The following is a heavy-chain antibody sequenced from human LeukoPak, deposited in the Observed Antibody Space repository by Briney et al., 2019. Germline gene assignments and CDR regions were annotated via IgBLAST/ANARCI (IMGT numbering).Heavy chain of an antibody. D-gene: IGHD3-10*01. Sequence: SETLSLTCTVSGGSISSGGYYWSWIRQHPGKGLEWIGYIYYSGSTYYNPSLKSRVTISVDTSKNQFSLKLSSVTAADTAVYYCARGGVLGQSAFDIWGQGTMVTVSS. V-gene: IGHV4-31*03. CDR3: ARGGVLGQSAFDI. CDR2: IYYSGST. CDR1: GGSISSGGYY. J-gene: IGHJ3*02.